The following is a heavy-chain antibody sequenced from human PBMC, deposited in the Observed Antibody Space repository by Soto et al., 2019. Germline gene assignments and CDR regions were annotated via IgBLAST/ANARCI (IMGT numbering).Heavy chain of an antibody. J-gene: IGHJ5*02. CDR2: IYYSGST. CDR1: GGSISSGDYY. V-gene: IGHV4-30-4*01. Sequence: SETLSLTCTVSGGSISSGDYYWSWIRQPPGKGLEWIGYIYYSGSTYYNPSLKSRVTISVDTSKNQFSLKLSSVTAADTAVYYCARGLLGITGTANWFDPWGQGTLVTVSS. CDR3: ARGLLGITGTANWFDP. D-gene: IGHD1-20*01.